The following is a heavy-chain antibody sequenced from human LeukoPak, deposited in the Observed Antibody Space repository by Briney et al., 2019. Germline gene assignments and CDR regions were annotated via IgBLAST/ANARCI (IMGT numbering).Heavy chain of an antibody. Sequence: ASVKVSCKASGYTFTNFAIHWGRLAPGQSLEWMGWINADNGYTKYFQKFQGRVTSTRDTSANIAYMELSSLGSEDTAVYYCARVISDCADVNCFKGYFDYWGQGTPVTVSS. J-gene: IGHJ4*01. CDR3: ARVISDCADVNCFKGYFDY. V-gene: IGHV1-3*01. CDR2: INADNGYT. D-gene: IGHD5/OR15-5a*01. CDR1: GYTFTNFA.